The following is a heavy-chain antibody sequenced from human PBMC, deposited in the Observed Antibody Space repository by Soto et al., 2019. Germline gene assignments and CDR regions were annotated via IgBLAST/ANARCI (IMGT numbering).Heavy chain of an antibody. J-gene: IGHJ4*02. Sequence: QVYLVQSGAEVKKPGASVKVSCKGSGYAFTTYGITWVRQAPGQGLEWMGWISAHNGNTNYAQKLQGRVTVTRDTSTSTAYMELRSLRSDDTAAYYCARGRYGDYWGQGALVTVSS. CDR1: GYAFTTYG. CDR2: ISAHNGNT. CDR3: ARGRYGDY. D-gene: IGHD1-1*01. V-gene: IGHV1-18*01.